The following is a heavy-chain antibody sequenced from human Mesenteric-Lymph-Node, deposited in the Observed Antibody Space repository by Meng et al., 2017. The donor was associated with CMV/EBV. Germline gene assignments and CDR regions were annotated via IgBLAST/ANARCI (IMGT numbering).Heavy chain of an antibody. V-gene: IGHV3-21*01. D-gene: IGHD3-22*01. J-gene: IGHJ4*02. CDR2: ISSSGAYI. CDR1: GFTFINYS. Sequence: GESLKISCAASGFTFINYSLNWVRQAPGKGLEWVSAISSSGAYIFYADSVKGRFTISRDNVKNSVFLQMNSLKAEDTAVYYCARAFDTNGYYRYFDYWGQGTLVTVSS. CDR3: ARAFDTNGYYRYFDY.